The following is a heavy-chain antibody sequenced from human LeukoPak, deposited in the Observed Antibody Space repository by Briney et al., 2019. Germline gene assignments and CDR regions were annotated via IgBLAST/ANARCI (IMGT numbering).Heavy chain of an antibody. Sequence: GGSLRLSCEASGFTFSNYWMHWVRQPPGKGLMWVSQISTDGSQTFYADSVKGRFTISRDNAKNTLFLQMDSLRPGDTAVYYCVRSLRSADFRGQGTLVTVSS. CDR1: GFTFSNYW. CDR3: VRSLRSADF. CDR2: ISTDGSQT. V-gene: IGHV3-74*01. J-gene: IGHJ4*02.